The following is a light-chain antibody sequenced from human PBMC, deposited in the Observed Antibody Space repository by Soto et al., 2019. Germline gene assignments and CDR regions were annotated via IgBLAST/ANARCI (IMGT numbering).Light chain of an antibody. V-gene: IGKV3-15*01. J-gene: IGKJ2*01. Sequence: EIVITQSPATLSVSPGERATFSGRASQSVSSNLAWYQQKPGQAPRLLIYGASIRATGIPARFTGSGSGTDFTLTISSLQPEDFAVYYCQQYSTSHRTVGQGTKGDIK. CDR2: GAS. CDR3: QQYSTSHRT. CDR1: QSVSSN.